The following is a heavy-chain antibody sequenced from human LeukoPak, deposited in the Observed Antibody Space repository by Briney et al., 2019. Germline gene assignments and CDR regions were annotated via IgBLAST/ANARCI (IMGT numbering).Heavy chain of an antibody. CDR1: GFTFSNAW. V-gene: IGHV3-15*01. Sequence: PGGSLRLSCAASGFTFSNAWMSWVRQAPGKGLEWVGRIKSKNDGGTTDYAAPVKGRFTISRDDSKNTLYLQMNSLKTEDTAVYYCTTGGVGAQFLLNWGQGTLVTVSS. D-gene: IGHD1-26*01. CDR3: TTGGVGAQFLLN. J-gene: IGHJ4*02. CDR2: IKSKNDGGTT.